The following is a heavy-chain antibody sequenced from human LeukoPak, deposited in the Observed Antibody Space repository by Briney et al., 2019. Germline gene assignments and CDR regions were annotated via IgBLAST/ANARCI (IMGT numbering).Heavy chain of an antibody. J-gene: IGHJ4*02. CDR2: ISSSSSYI. V-gene: IGHV3-21*01. D-gene: IGHD4-17*01. Sequence: GGSLRLSCAASGFTFSSYSMNWVRQAPGKGLEWVSSISSSSSYIYYADSVKGRSTISRDNAKNSLYLQMSSLRAEDTAVYYCARDYADYVGYFFFDYWGQGTLVTVSS. CDR1: GFTFSSYS. CDR3: ARDYADYVGYFFFDY.